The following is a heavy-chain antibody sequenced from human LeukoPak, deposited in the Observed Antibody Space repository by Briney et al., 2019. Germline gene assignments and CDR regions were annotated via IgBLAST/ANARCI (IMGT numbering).Heavy chain of an antibody. Sequence: GGSLRLSCAASGFTFRSYAMSWVRQAPGKGLEWVSAISGSGGSTYYADSVRGRFTISRDNSKDTLYLQMNSLRAEDTAIYYCARDIQLSTWGLGTMVTVSS. CDR1: GFTFRSYA. V-gene: IGHV3-23*01. J-gene: IGHJ3*01. CDR2: ISGSGGST. CDR3: ARDIQLST. D-gene: IGHD5-24*01.